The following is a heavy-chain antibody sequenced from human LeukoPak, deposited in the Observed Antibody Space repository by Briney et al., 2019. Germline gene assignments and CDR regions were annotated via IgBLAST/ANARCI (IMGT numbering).Heavy chain of an antibody. V-gene: IGHV3-23*01. CDR2: ISGSGGST. Sequence: PGGSLRLSCAASGFTFSSYAMSWVRQAPGKGLEWVSAISGSGGSTYYADSVKGRFTISRDNSKNTLYLQMNSLRAEDTAVYYCAKNPELWFGELSGAFDIWGQGTMVTVSS. CDR1: GFTFSSYA. J-gene: IGHJ3*02. D-gene: IGHD3-10*01. CDR3: AKNPELWFGELSGAFDI.